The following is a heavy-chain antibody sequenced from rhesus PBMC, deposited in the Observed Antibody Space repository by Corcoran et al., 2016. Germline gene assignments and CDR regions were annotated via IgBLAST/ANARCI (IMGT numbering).Heavy chain of an antibody. CDR1: GGSVSSSNW. V-gene: IGHV4-65*01. J-gene: IGHJ4*01. D-gene: IGHD3-34*01. CDR3: ARCSDGGDYYPLFDY. CDR2: ISGIIGST. Sequence: QVQLQESGPGLVKPSETLSLTCAVSGGSVSSSNWWSWIRQPPGKGLEWIGYISGIIGSTHYNPSLKSRVTISTDTSKNQCSLKLSSVTAADTAVYYCARCSDGGDYYPLFDYWGQGVLVTVSS.